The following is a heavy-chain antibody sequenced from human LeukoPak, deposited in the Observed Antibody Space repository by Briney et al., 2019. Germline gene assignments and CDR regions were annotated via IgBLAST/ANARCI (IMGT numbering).Heavy chain of an antibody. J-gene: IGHJ4*02. D-gene: IGHD1-26*01. CDR1: GYTFTSYD. Sequence: ASVKVSCKASGYTFTSYDTNWVRQATGQGLEWMGWMNPNSGNTGYAQKFQGRVTMTRNTSISTAYMELSSLRSEDTAVYYCARVVVGATIPHYWGQGTLVTVSS. CDR3: ARVVVGATIPHY. CDR2: MNPNSGNT. V-gene: IGHV1-8*01.